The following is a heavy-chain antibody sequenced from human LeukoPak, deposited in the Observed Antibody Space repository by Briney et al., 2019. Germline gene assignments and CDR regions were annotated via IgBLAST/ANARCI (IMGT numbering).Heavy chain of an antibody. J-gene: IGHJ4*02. CDR2: IYYAGDT. Sequence: SETLSLTCTVSGGPVSSSSYWGWVRQSPEKGLECIGTIYYAGDTYYNPSLESRLTISVDTSKNQFSLKLRSVTAADTAVYYCATWDSGRYSQIDNWGQGTLVTVSS. V-gene: IGHV4-39*01. CDR1: GGPVSSSSY. D-gene: IGHD1-26*01. CDR3: ATWDSGRYSQIDN.